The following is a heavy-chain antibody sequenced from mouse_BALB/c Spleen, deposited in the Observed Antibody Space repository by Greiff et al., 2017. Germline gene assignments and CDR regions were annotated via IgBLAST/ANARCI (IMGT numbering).Heavy chain of an antibody. CDR2: IYPGDGDT. CDR3: ARSGGYAMDY. Sequence: QVQLQQSGAELVRPGSSVKISCKASGYAFSSYWMNWVKQRPGQGLEWIGQIYPGDGDTNYNGKFKDKATLTADKSSSTAYMQLSSLTSEDSAVYFCARSGGYAMDYWGQGTSVTVSS. D-gene: IGHD3-2*02. V-gene: IGHV1-80*01. J-gene: IGHJ4*01. CDR1: GYAFSSYW.